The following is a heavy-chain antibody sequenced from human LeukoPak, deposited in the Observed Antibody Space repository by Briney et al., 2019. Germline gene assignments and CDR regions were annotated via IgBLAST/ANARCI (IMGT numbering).Heavy chain of an antibody. CDR2: ISWNSGSI. J-gene: IGHJ4*02. V-gene: IGHV3-9*03. Sequence: GGSLRLSCAASGFTFDDYAMHWFRQAPGKGLEWVSGISWNSGSIGYADSVKGRFTISRDNAKSSLYLQMNSLRAEDMALYYCEKGETAMAIPPLGYWGQGTLVTVSS. CDR3: EKGETAMAIPPLGY. D-gene: IGHD5-18*01. CDR1: GFTFDDYA.